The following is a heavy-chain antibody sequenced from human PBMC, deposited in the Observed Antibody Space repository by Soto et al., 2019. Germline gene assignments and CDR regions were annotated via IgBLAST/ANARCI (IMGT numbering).Heavy chain of an antibody. CDR3: ARVRSYSYGQGYGMDV. CDR1: EFTFSTYS. CDR2: ISSSSGYI. Sequence: ELQLVESGGGLVKPGGSMRLSCAASEFTFSTYSMNWVRQAPGKGLEWVSSISSSSGYIYYADSVKGRFTISRDDAKNSLSLQMNSLRAEDTAVYYCARVRSYSYGQGYGMDVWGQGTTVTVSS. J-gene: IGHJ6*02. D-gene: IGHD5-18*01. V-gene: IGHV3-21*01.